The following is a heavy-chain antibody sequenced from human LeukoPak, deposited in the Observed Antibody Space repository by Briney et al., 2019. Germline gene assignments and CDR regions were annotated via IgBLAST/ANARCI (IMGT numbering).Heavy chain of an antibody. CDR2: IYYSGST. Sequence: SSETLSLTCTVSGGSISSSSYYWGWIRQPPGKGLEWIGSIYYSGSTYYNPSLKSRVTISVDTSKNQFSLKLSSVTAADTAVYYCAREVAPYYYYYMDVWGKGTTVTVSS. V-gene: IGHV4-39*07. J-gene: IGHJ6*03. CDR3: AREVAPYYYYYMDV. CDR1: GGSISSSSYY. D-gene: IGHD2-15*01.